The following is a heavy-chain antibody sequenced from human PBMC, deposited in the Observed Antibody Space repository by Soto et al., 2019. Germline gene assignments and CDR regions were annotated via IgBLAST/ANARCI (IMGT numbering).Heavy chain of an antibody. Sequence: QVQLQESGPGLVKPSQTLSLTCTVSGGSISSGGYYWSWIRQHPGKGLEWIGYIYYSGSTYYNPSLKSRVTISVDTSKNQFSLKLSPVTAADTAVYYCARLPGSGSYHYAVDIWGQGTMVTVSS. CDR3: ARLPGSGSYHYAVDI. V-gene: IGHV4-31*03. CDR2: IYYSGST. D-gene: IGHD3-10*01. J-gene: IGHJ3*02. CDR1: GGSISSGGYY.